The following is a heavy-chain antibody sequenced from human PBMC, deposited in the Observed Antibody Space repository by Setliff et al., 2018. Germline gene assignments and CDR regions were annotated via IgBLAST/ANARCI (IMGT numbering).Heavy chain of an antibody. D-gene: IGHD3-10*01. Sequence: GGSLRLSCAASGFTFSNAWMTWVRQAPGKGLEWVGRIKSKTDGETTDYAAHVKGRFIISRDDSKRTLYLQMNSLKNEDTALYYCMSTPSGTYTTYYYYYNMDVWGKGTQVTVSS. CDR1: GFTFSNAW. J-gene: IGHJ6*03. CDR3: MSTPSGTYTTYYYYYNMDV. CDR2: IKSKTDGETT. V-gene: IGHV3-15*01.